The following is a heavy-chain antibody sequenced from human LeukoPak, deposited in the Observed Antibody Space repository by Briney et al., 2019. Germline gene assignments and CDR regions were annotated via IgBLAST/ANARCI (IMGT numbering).Heavy chain of an antibody. Sequence: GGSLRLSCAASGIAFSTYAMTWVRQTPGKGLERVSAITSSGGATYYANSVKGRFTISRDNSKNTLYLQMNGLRAEDTAVYYCAKSVEPVVTYHYYFMDVWGKGTTVTVSS. CDR3: AKSVEPVVTYHYYFMDV. V-gene: IGHV3-23*01. CDR1: GIAFSTYA. D-gene: IGHD4-23*01. J-gene: IGHJ6*03. CDR2: ITSSGGAT.